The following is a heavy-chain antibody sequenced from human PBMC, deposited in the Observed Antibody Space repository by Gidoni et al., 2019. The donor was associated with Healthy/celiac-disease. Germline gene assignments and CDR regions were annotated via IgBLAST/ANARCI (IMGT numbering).Heavy chain of an antibody. CDR2: IRYDGSNK. J-gene: IGHJ4*02. CDR3: ARDSSGYGPRDY. Sequence: QVQLVESGGGVVQPGGSLRLSCAASGFTFSSYGMHWVRQAPGKGLEWVAFIRYDGSNKYYADSVKGRFTISRDNSKNTRYLQMNSLRAEDTAVYYCARDSSGYGPRDYWGQGTLVTVSS. D-gene: IGHD3-22*01. V-gene: IGHV3-30*02. CDR1: GFTFSSYG.